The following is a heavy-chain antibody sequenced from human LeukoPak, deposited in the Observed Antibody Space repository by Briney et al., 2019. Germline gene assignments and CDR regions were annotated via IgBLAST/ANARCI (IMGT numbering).Heavy chain of an antibody. Sequence: PGGSLRLSCAASGFTFSSYAMSWVRQTPGKGLEWVGRIKSKTDGGTTDYAAPVKGRFTISRDDSKNTLYLQMNSLKTEDTAVYYCTTGVRYDILTGYYADRGGWFDPWGQGTLVTVSS. V-gene: IGHV3-15*01. D-gene: IGHD3-9*01. CDR1: GFTFSSYA. CDR3: TTGVRYDILTGYYADRGGWFDP. J-gene: IGHJ5*02. CDR2: IKSKTDGGTT.